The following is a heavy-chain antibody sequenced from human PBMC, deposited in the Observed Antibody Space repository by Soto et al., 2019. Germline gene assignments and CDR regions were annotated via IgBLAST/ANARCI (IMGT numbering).Heavy chain of an antibody. CDR3: ARVGQEPTRRSYYFDD. V-gene: IGHV1-69*13. J-gene: IGHJ4*02. D-gene: IGHD6-6*01. Sequence: SVKVSCTASGCAFRIYASSWVRQVPGQGLEWMGGIIPIFGTANYAQKFQGRVTITADESTSTAYMEISSLRSEDTDVSYYARVGQEPTRRSYYFDDWGQGTLVTVSS. CDR1: GCAFRIYA. CDR2: IIPIFGTA.